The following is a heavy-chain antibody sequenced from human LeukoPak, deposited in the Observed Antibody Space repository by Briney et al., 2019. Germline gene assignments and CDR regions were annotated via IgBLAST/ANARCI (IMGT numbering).Heavy chain of an antibody. D-gene: IGHD2-2*02. V-gene: IGHV3-30-3*01. Sequence: GRSLRLSCAASGFTFRSYAMHWVRQAPGKGLEWVAVISYDGSNKYYADSVKGRFTISRDNSKNTLYLQMNSLRAEDTAVYYCARDPAIELYYFDYWGQGTLVTVSS. J-gene: IGHJ4*02. CDR3: ARDPAIELYYFDY. CDR1: GFTFRSYA. CDR2: ISYDGSNK.